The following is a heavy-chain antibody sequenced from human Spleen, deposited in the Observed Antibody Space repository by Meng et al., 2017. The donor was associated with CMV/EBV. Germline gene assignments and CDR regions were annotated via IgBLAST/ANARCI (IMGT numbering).Heavy chain of an antibody. Sequence: ESLKISCAASGFNFIAYSMNWVRQAPGKGLEWIGEINHSGSTNYNPSLKSRVTISVDTSKKHFSLKLSSVTAADTAVYYCARSNYYDSSGFYYDYWGQGTLVTVSS. CDR1: GFNFIAYS. CDR3: ARSNYYDSSGFYYDY. D-gene: IGHD3-22*01. V-gene: IGHV4-34*01. CDR2: INHSGST. J-gene: IGHJ4*02.